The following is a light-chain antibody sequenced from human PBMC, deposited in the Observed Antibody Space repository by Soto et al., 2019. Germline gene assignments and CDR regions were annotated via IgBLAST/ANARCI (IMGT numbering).Light chain of an antibody. Sequence: QSVLTQPASVSGSPGQSITISCTGTAGDIGTYNLVSWYQQHPGRAPKLIIFEGNKRPSGLSNRFSASKSGNTASLAISGLQAEDEADYHCCSYAGRSSVICGGGTKVTVL. CDR2: EGN. CDR3: CSYAGRSSVI. V-gene: IGLV2-23*01. CDR1: AGDIGTYNL. J-gene: IGLJ2*01.